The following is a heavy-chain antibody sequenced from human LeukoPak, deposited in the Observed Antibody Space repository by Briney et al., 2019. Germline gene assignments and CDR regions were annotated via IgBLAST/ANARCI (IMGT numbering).Heavy chain of an antibody. CDR1: GGTFSSYA. Sequence: ASLIISCKASGGTFSSYAISWVRQAPGQRLEWMGGIIPIFGTANYAQKFQGRVTITTDESTSTAYMELSSLRSEDTAVYYCARALTYCGGDCYSPAEYYFDYWGQGTLVTVSP. CDR3: ARALTYCGGDCYSPAEYYFDY. CDR2: IIPIFGTA. J-gene: IGHJ4*02. V-gene: IGHV1-69*05. D-gene: IGHD2-21*02.